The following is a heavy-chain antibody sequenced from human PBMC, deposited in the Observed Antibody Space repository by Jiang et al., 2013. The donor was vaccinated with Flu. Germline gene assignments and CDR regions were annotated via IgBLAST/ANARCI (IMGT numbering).Heavy chain of an antibody. V-gene: IGHV4-59*01. Sequence: GPGLVKPSETLSLTCTVSGGSISSYYWSWIRQPPGKGLEWIGYIYYSGSTNYNPSLKSRVTISVDTSKNQFSLKLSSVTAADTAVYYCARDRITIFGVANDAFDIWGQGTMVTVSS. J-gene: IGHJ3*02. CDR3: ARDRITIFGVANDAFDI. CDR1: GGSISSYY. D-gene: IGHD3-3*01. CDR2: IYYSGST.